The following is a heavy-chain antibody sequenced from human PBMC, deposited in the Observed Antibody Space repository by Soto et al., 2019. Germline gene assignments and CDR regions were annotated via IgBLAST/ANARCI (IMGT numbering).Heavy chain of an antibody. D-gene: IGHD1-26*01. J-gene: IGHJ3*02. CDR2: SYYSRNT. CDR1: GGSITTGGRY. CDR3: VQALVFSGGDGSDT. V-gene: IGHV4-31*02. Sequence: QVRLQEWGPGLAKPSQTLSLKCTVCGGSITTGGRYWSWIRELPGTGLAWIVDSYYSRNTYYNASLKSRVTISVAAAKSKFTVKLSSVTAADKAVDYCVQALVFSGGDGSDTWGQGRLGTVSS.